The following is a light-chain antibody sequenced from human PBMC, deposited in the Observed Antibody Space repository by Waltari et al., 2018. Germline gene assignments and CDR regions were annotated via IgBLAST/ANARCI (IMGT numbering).Light chain of an antibody. Sequence: QSALPQPASVAGSPGPPTTIPRPGPSTDVGGYNDFSWYQQHPARTPKLMIFDVSNRPSGVSNRFSGSKSGNTASLTISGLQAEDEADYYCSSFTTSSTVVFGGGTKLTVL. CDR2: DVS. CDR1: STDVGGYND. V-gene: IGLV2-14*03. J-gene: IGLJ2*01. CDR3: SSFTTSSTVV.